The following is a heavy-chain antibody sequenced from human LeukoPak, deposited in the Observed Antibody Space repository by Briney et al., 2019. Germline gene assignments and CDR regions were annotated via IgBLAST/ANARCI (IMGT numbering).Heavy chain of an antibody. CDR3: AELGITMIGGV. CDR2: ISSSGSTI. CDR1: RFIFSSYE. D-gene: IGHD3-10*02. V-gene: IGHV3-48*03. Sequence: PGGSLRLSCVGSRFIFSSYEMNWVRQAPGKGLEWVSYISSSGSTIYYADSVKGRFTISRDNAKNSLYLQMNSLRAEDTAVYYCAELGITMIGGVWGKGTTVTISS. J-gene: IGHJ6*04.